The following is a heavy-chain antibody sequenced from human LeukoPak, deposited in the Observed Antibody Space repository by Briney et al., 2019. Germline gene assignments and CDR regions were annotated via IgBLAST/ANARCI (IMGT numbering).Heavy chain of an antibody. J-gene: IGHJ4*02. CDR2: IVVGSGST. CDR1: GFTFTRSA. CDR3: AADNDYSVQQWLPRGAY. V-gene: IGHV1-58*02. Sequence: SVKVSFTTSGFTFTRSAMQWVRQARGQRLEWIGWIVVGSGSTDYAQKFQERVTITRDMSTSTAYMELSSLTSEDTAVYYCAADNDYSVQQWLPRGAYWGQGTLVTVSS. D-gene: IGHD4-11*01.